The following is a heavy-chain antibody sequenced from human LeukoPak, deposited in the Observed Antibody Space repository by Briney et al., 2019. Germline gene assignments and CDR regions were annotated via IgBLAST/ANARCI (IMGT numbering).Heavy chain of an antibody. D-gene: IGHD5-18*01. Sequence: GASVKVSCKASGGTFSSYAISWVRQAPGQGLEWMGGIIPIFGTANYAQKFQGRVTITADESTSTAYMELSSLRSEDTAVYYCARGEGEHVDTAMIAPTYYFDYWGQGTLVTVSS. V-gene: IGHV1-69*13. CDR1: GGTFSSYA. CDR3: ARGEGEHVDTAMIAPTYYFDY. J-gene: IGHJ4*02. CDR2: IIPIFGTA.